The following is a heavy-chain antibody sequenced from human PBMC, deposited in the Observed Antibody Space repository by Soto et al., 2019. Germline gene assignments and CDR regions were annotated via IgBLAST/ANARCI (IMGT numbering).Heavy chain of an antibody. D-gene: IGHD2-2*01. CDR2: ISAYNGNT. J-gene: IGHJ6*03. V-gene: IGHV1-18*01. CDR1: GYTFTSYG. Sequence: ASVKVSCKASGYTFTSYGISWVRQAPGQGLEWMGWISAYNGNTNYAQKLQGRVTMTTDTSTSTAYMELRSLRSDDTAVYYCARGPGGYQLLPLYYYYMDVWGKGTTVTVSS. CDR3: ARGPGGYQLLPLYYYYMDV.